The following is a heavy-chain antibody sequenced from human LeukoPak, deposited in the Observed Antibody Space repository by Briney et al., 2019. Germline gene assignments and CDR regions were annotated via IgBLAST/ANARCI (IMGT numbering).Heavy chain of an antibody. Sequence: PSETLSLTCAVYGGSFSGYYWSWIRQPPGKGLEWIGEINHSGSTNYNPSLKSRVTISLDTSKNQFSLKLSSVTAADTAVYYCARQPDYYDSSGYYLSGFDYWGQGTLVTVSS. V-gene: IGHV4-34*01. J-gene: IGHJ4*02. CDR1: GGSFSGYY. CDR3: ARQPDYYDSSGYYLSGFDY. CDR2: INHSGST. D-gene: IGHD3-22*01.